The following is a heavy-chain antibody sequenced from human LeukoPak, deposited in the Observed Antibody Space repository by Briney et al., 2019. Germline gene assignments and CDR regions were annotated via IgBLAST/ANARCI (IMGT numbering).Heavy chain of an antibody. V-gene: IGHV1-69*04. D-gene: IGHD1-14*01. J-gene: IGHJ6*02. CDR3: ARGKEPALYYYYGMDV. CDR2: IIPILGIA. Sequence: GASVKVSCKASGGTFSSYAISWVRQAPGQGLEWMGRIIPILGIANYAQKFQGRVTITADESTSTAYMELSSLRSEDTAVYYCARGKEPALYYYYGMDVWGQGTTVTVSS. CDR1: GGTFSSYA.